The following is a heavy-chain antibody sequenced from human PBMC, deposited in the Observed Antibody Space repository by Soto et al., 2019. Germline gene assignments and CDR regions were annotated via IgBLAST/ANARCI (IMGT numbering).Heavy chain of an antibody. CDR1: GFTFSSYE. CDR2: ISSSGSTI. D-gene: IGHD3-22*01. J-gene: IGHJ4*02. CDR3: ARAPTYYYDSSGSGPFDY. Sequence: PGGSLRLSCAASGFTFSSYEMNWVRQAPGKGLEWVSYISSSGSTIYYADSVKGRFTISRDNAKNSLYLQMNSLRAEDTAVYYCARAPTYYYDSSGSGPFDYWGQGTLVTVSS. V-gene: IGHV3-48*03.